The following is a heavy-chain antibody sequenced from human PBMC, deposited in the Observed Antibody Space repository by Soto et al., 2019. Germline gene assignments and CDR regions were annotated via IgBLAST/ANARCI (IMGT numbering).Heavy chain of an antibody. CDR1: GGSISSSSYY. V-gene: IGHV4-39*01. CDR2: IYYSGST. J-gene: IGHJ6*03. Sequence: SETLSLTCTVSGGSISSSSYYWGWIRQPPGKGLEWIGSIYYSGSTYYNPSLKSRVAISVDTSKNQFSLKLSSVTAADTAVYYCARPLADYDFWSGYSPVEIYHMDVWGKGTTVTVSS. CDR3: ARPLADYDFWSGYSPVEIYHMDV. D-gene: IGHD3-3*01.